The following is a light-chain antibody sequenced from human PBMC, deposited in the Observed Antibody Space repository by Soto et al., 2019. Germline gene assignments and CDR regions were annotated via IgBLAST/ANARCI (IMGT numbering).Light chain of an antibody. CDR1: QSLSNNY. CDR3: QQFGPSPT. V-gene: IGKV3-20*01. CDR2: GAS. Sequence: VLTQSPGTLSLSPGEGATLSCRASQSLSNNYLAWYQQKPGQAPRLLIYGASSRATGVPDRFRGSGSGTAFTLTISGLEPEDFAVYYCQQFGPSPTFGQGTTVEIK. J-gene: IGKJ1*01.